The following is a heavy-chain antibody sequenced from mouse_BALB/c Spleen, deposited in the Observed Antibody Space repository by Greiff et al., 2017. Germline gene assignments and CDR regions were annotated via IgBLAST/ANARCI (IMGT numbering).Heavy chain of an antibody. CDR1: GFSLTSYG. CDR3: ARNWGGNYDYFDY. V-gene: IGHV2-2*02. J-gene: IGHJ2*01. Sequence: QVQLKQSGPGLVQPSQSLSITCTASGFSLTSYGVHWVRQSPGKGLEWLGVIWSGGSTDYNAAFISRLSISKDNSKSQVFFKMNSLRANDTAIYYCARNWGGNYDYFDYWGQGTTLTVSS. CDR2: IWSGGST. D-gene: IGHD2-1*01.